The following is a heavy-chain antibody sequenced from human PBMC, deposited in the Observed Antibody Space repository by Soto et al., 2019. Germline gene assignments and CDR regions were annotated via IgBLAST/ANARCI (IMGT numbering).Heavy chain of an antibody. J-gene: IGHJ5*02. D-gene: IGHD3-22*01. CDR1: GGTFSSYA. Sequence: ASVKVSCKASGGTFSSYAISWVRQASGQGLEWMGGIIPIFGTANYAQKFQGRVTITADKSTSTAYMELSSLRSEDTTVYYCACYYDSSGYPITYNWFDPWGQGTLVTVSS. CDR3: ACYYDSSGYPITYNWFDP. CDR2: IIPIFGTA. V-gene: IGHV1-69*06.